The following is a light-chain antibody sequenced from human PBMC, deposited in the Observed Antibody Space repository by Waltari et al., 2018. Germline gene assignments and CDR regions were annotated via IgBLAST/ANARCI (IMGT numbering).Light chain of an antibody. CDR2: DVT. V-gene: IGLV2-14*01. J-gene: IGLJ1*01. Sequence: QSALTQPASVSGSPGQSIAFSCPGTSSDVGGDNSVSWYQQHPGKAPKLMIDDVTKRPSGISNRFSGSKSGYTASLTISGLQAEDEADYYCISYTSSGTYVFGTGTKVTVL. CDR3: ISYTSSGTYV. CDR1: SSDVGGDNS.